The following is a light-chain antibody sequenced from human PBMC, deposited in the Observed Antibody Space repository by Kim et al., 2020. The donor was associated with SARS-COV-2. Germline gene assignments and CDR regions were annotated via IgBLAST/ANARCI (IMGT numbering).Light chain of an antibody. Sequence: SYELTQPPSVSVSPGQTASITCSGDKLGDKYACWYQQKPGQSPVLVIYQDSKRPSGLPERFSGSNSGNTATLTISGTQSMDEADYYCQPWDGSIWVFGGG. V-gene: IGLV3-1*01. CDR1: KLGDKY. CDR3: QPWDGSIWV. CDR2: QDS. J-gene: IGLJ3*02.